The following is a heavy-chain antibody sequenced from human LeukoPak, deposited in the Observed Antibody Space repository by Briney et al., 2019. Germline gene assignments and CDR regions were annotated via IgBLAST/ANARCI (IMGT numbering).Heavy chain of an antibody. V-gene: IGHV3-23*01. CDR1: GFTFSSYA. CDR2: IGANGGGT. Sequence: GGSLRLSCATSGFTFSSYAMTWVRQAPGKGLEWVSVIGANGGGTYYADSVKGRFTISRDNSKNTLYLQMNSLRAEDTAVYYCAKDRAQQLVLDFWGQGTLVTVSS. CDR3: AKDRAQQLVLDF. J-gene: IGHJ4*02. D-gene: IGHD6-13*01.